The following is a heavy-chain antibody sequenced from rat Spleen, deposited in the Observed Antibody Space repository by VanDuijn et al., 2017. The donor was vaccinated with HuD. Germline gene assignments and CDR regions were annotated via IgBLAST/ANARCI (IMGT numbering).Heavy chain of an antibody. CDR3: VRQGYLRDWYFDF. CDR1: GFTFSNYG. V-gene: IGHV5-29*01. CDR2: ISYDGSAT. Sequence: EVQLVESGGGLVQPGRSLKLSCSASGFTFSNYGMAWVRQTPTKGLEWVASISYDGSATYYRDSVKGRFTLSRDDGKSTLYLEMDSLRSEDMATYYCVRQGYLRDWYFDFWGPGSMVTVSS. J-gene: IGHJ1*01. D-gene: IGHD2-5*01.